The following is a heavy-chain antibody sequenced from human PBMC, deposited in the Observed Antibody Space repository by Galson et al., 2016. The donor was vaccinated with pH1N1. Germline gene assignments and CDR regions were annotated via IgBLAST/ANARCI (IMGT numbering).Heavy chain of an antibody. J-gene: IGHJ6*02. Sequence: SLRLSCAASGFTVSSNYMSWVRQAPGKGLEWVSLIYSGGRTYYADSVKGRFTISRDNSKNTLYLQMNGLRVEDTAVYYCARVGDFWSYYYYNMDVWGQGTTVTVSS. CDR2: IYSGGRT. CDR3: ARVGDFWSYYYYNMDV. V-gene: IGHV3-53*01. D-gene: IGHD3-3*01. CDR1: GFTVSSNY.